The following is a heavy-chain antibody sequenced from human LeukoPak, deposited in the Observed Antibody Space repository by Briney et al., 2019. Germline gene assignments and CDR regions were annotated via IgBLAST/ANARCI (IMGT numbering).Heavy chain of an antibody. CDR1: GITFSSYA. CDR3: AAGTVVVTALYYYYYGMDV. CDR2: IVVGSGNT. Sequence: SVKVSCKTSGITFSSYAMSWVRQAPGQGLEWIGWIVVGSGNTNYAQKFQERVTITRDMSTSTAYMELSSLRSEDTAVYYCAAGTVVVTALYYYYYGMDVWGQGTTVTVSS. V-gene: IGHV1-58*02. J-gene: IGHJ6*02. D-gene: IGHD2-21*02.